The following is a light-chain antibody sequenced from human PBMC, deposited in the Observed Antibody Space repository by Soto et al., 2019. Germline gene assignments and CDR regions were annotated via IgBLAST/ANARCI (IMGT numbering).Light chain of an antibody. V-gene: IGKV1-39*01. CDR2: GAS. CDR3: QQTYRSPFT. CDR1: QNILTY. Sequence: DIQMTQSPSSLSASVGDNVTMSCRASQNILTYLNWYQQNPGRAPKLLIFGASILQGGVPSRFSGIGSGTEFTLTITSLRPEDFATYFCQQTYRSPFTCGPGTKVDVK. J-gene: IGKJ3*01.